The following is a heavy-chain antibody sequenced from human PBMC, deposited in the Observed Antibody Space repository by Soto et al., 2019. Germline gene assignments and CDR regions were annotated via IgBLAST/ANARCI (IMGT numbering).Heavy chain of an antibody. J-gene: IGHJ3*02. Sequence: SETLSLTCTVSGGSISSGDYYWSWIRQPPGKGLEWIGYIYYSGSTYSNPSLKSRLTISVDTSKNQFSLKLTSVTAADTAAYYCARGMLRGVIKDAFDIWGQGTKVTVSS. CDR3: ARGMLRGVIKDAFDI. D-gene: IGHD3-10*01. V-gene: IGHV4-30-4*01. CDR1: GGSISSGDYY. CDR2: IYYSGST.